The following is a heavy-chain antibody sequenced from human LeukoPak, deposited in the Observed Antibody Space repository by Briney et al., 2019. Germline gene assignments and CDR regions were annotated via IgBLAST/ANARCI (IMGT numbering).Heavy chain of an antibody. Sequence: PSQTLSLTCTVSGGSISISSGGYYWSWIRQHPGKGLEWIGYIYYSGSTYYNPSLESRVIISVDMSKNQFSLKLSSVTAADTAVYYCASHSSSWIIYSYWGQGTLVTVSS. D-gene: IGHD6-13*01. J-gene: IGHJ4*02. CDR3: ASHSSSWIIYSY. CDR2: IYYSGST. V-gene: IGHV4-31*03. CDR1: GGSISISSGGYY.